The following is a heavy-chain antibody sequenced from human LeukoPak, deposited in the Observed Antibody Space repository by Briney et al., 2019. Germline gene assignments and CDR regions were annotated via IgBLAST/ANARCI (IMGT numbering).Heavy chain of an antibody. CDR1: GGSISSYY. D-gene: IGHD2/OR15-2a*01. Sequence: SETLSLTCIVSGGSISSYYWSWIRQPAGKGLEWIGRFYTSGSINYNPSLKSRATMSVDTSKNQFSLKLSSVTAADTAVYYCARVFTFNWFDPWGQGTLVTVSS. V-gene: IGHV4-4*07. CDR2: FYTSGSI. J-gene: IGHJ5*02. CDR3: ARVFTFNWFDP.